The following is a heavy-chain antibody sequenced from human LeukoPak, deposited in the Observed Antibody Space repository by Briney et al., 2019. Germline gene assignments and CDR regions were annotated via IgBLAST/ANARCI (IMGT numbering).Heavy chain of an antibody. CDR1: GFTFSSYE. V-gene: IGHV3-48*03. D-gene: IGHD5-18*01. CDR2: ISSSGSTI. J-gene: IGHJ4*02. Sequence: GGSLRLSCAASGFTFSSYEMNWVRQAPGKGLEWVSYISSSGSTIYYADSVKGRFTISRDNAKNSLYLQMNSLRAEDTAVYYCAKKKDTAMVDAVDYWGQGTLVTVSS. CDR3: AKKKDTAMVDAVDY.